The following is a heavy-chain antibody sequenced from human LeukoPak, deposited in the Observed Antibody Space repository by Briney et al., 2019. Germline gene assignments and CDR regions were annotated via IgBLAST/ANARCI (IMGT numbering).Heavy chain of an antibody. J-gene: IGHJ3*02. CDR1: GFTFSSYG. CDR3: AREARDGYNLDAFDI. V-gene: IGHV3-30*03. CDR2: ISYDGSNK. Sequence: PGRSLRLPCAASGFTFSSYGMHWVRQAPGKGLEWVAVISYDGSNKYYADSVKGRFTISRDNSKNTLYLQMNSLRAEDTAVYYCAREARDGYNLDAFDIWGQGTMVTVSS. D-gene: IGHD5-24*01.